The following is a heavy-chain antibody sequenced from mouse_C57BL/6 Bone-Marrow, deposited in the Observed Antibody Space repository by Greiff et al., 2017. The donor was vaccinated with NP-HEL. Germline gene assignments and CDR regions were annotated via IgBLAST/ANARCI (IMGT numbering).Heavy chain of an antibody. Sequence: QVQLQQSGPGLVQPSQSLSITCTVSGFSLTSYGVHWVRQSPGKGLEWLGVIWSGGSTDYNAAFISRLSISKDNSKSQVFFKMNSLQADDTAIYYCARGGVRLDYWGQGTTLTVSS. J-gene: IGHJ2*01. CDR3: ARGGVRLDY. D-gene: IGHD2-14*01. CDR2: IWSGGST. V-gene: IGHV2-2*01. CDR1: GFSLTSYG.